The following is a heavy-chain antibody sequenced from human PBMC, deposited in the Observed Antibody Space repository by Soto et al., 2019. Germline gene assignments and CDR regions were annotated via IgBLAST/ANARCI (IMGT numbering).Heavy chain of an antibody. CDR2: IVPIHDTT. Sequence: QVQLVQTGAEVKRPGSSVNVSCTASRGTLSNYAILWVRQAPGQGLEWMGGIVPIHDTTDYAQKFQGRVTITADEPSSTAYMELRSLRSEDTAVYYCAADYDGLLSWGQGTLVTVSS. D-gene: IGHD3-3*01. CDR1: RGTLSNYA. V-gene: IGHV1-69*01. CDR3: AADYDGLLS. J-gene: IGHJ5*02.